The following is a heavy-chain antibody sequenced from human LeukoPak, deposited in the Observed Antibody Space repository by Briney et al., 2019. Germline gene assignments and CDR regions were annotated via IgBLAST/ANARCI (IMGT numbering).Heavy chain of an antibody. CDR3: ARQGCSSTTCHFGAFDI. Sequence: GESLKISCKRSGYNFPNFWIGWVRQMPGKGLEWMAIIYPADSDTRYNPSFEGQVTISADKSISTAYLQWSSLKASDTAMYYCARQGCSSTTCHFGAFDIWGQGTMVTVSS. J-gene: IGHJ3*02. D-gene: IGHD2-2*01. V-gene: IGHV5-51*01. CDR1: GYNFPNFW. CDR2: IYPADSDT.